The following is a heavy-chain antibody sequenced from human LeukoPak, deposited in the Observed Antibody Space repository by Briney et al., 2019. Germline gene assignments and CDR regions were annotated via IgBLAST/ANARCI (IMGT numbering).Heavy chain of an antibody. J-gene: IGHJ4*02. CDR1: GGTFSSYA. Sequence: SVKVSCKAFGGTFSSYAISWVRQAPGQGLEWMGGIIPIFGTANYTQKFQGRVTITTDESTSTAYMELSSLRSEDTAVYYCARGSRRLRRFDYWGQGTLVTVSS. CDR2: IIPIFGTA. D-gene: IGHD4-17*01. V-gene: IGHV1-69*05. CDR3: ARGSRRLRRFDY.